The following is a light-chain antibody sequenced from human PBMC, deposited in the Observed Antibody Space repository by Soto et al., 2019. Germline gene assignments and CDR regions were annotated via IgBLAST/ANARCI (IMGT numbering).Light chain of an antibody. Sequence: DIQVTESPSTLAASVGDGVTSTCRASQSISSWLAWYQQKPGKAPKLLIYDASSLESGVPSRFSGSGSGTEFTLTISSRQPDDFATYYCQHYNSYSEAFGQGTKVDIK. CDR2: DAS. J-gene: IGKJ1*01. CDR3: QHYNSYSEA. CDR1: QSISSW. V-gene: IGKV1-5*01.